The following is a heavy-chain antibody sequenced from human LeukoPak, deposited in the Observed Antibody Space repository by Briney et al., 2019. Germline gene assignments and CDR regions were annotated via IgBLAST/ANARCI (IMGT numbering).Heavy chain of an antibody. V-gene: IGHV4-39*01. CDR2: IYYSGST. J-gene: IGHJ3*01. D-gene: IGHD3-22*01. CDR1: GDSISGTSYY. CDR3: AKAGVRYFDSSGLYAFDF. Sequence: SETLSLTCAVSGDSISGTSYYWAWIRQPPGKGLEGIGTIYYSGSTYHNPSLKSRVTMSVDTSRNQFSLKLSSVDAADTAVYYCAKAGVRYFDSSGLYAFDFWGQGTTVTVSS.